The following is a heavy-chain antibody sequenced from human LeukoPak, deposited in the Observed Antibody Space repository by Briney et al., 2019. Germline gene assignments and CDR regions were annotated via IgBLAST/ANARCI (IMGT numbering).Heavy chain of an antibody. V-gene: IGHV4-39*01. CDR3: ARQTGYCSGGSCYGYSQH. CDR1: GGSISSSSYY. CDR2: VYYSGST. D-gene: IGHD2-15*01. J-gene: IGHJ1*01. Sequence: SETLSLTCTVSGGSISSSSYYWVWIRQPPGKGLEWIGSVYYSGSTYYNTSLQSRVTISVDTSKNQFSLKLSSVTAADTAIYYCARQTGYCSGGSCYGYSQHWGQGTLVTVSS.